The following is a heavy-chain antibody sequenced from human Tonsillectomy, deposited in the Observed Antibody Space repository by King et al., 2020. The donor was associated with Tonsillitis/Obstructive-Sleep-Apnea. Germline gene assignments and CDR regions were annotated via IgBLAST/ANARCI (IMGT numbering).Heavy chain of an antibody. CDR1: GFTFSSFS. CDR2: ISNSATYI. D-gene: IGHD2-2*01. CDR3: ARDREKGATVVPAXNWFDP. Sequence: QLVQSGGGLVKPGGSLRLSCAASGFTFSSFSMNWVRQAPGKGLEWVSSISNSATYIYYADSLKGRFTISRDNAKNSLYLQMNSLRAEDTAVYYCARDREKGATVVPAXNWFDPWGQGTLVTVSS. J-gene: IGHJ5*02. V-gene: IGHV3-21*01.